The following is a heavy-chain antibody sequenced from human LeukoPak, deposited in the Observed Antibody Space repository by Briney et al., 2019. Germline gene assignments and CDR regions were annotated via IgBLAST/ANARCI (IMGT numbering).Heavy chain of an antibody. CDR1: GFTFSDYY. V-gene: IGHV3-11*01. CDR2: ISSSGSTI. CDR3: AKHPSGYYYDLFDY. Sequence: GGSLRLSCAASGFTFSDYYMSWIRQAPGKGLEWVSYISSSGSTIYYADSVKGRFTISRDNAKNSLYPQMNSLRAEDTAVYYCAKHPSGYYYDLFDYWGQGTLVTVSS. D-gene: IGHD3-22*01. J-gene: IGHJ4*02.